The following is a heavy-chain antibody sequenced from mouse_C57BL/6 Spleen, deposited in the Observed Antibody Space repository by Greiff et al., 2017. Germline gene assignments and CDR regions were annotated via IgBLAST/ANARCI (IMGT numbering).Heavy chain of an antibody. Sequence: EVMLVESGGGLVKPGGSLKLSCAASGFTFSDYGMHWVRQAPEKGLEWVAYISSGSSTIYYADTVKGRFTISRDNAKNTLFLQMTSLRSEDTAMYYWARPDGYYPHYYAMGYWGQGTSVTVSS. D-gene: IGHD2-3*01. CDR1: GFTFSDYG. J-gene: IGHJ4*01. CDR3: ARPDGYYPHYYAMGY. CDR2: ISSGSSTI. V-gene: IGHV5-17*01.